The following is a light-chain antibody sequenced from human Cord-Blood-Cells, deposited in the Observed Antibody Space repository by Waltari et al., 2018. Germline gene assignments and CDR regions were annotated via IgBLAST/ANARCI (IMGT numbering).Light chain of an antibody. CDR2: GAS. CDR3: QQYGSSPPWT. J-gene: IGKJ1*01. CDR1: QSVSSSY. V-gene: IGKV3-20*01. Sequence: EIVLPQYPGTLSLSPGERATLYCRASQSVSSSYLAWYQQKPGQAPRLLIYGASSRATGIPDRFSGSGSGTDFTLTISRLEPEDFAVYYCQQYGSSPPWTFGQGTKVEIK.